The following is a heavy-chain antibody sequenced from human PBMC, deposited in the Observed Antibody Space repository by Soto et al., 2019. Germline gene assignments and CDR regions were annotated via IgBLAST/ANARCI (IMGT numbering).Heavy chain of an antibody. CDR1: GASVSSNSAA. V-gene: IGHV6-1*01. Sequence: SQTLSLTCAISGASVSSNSAAWNWIRQSPSRGLEWLGRTYYRSKWYNDYAVSVKSRITINPDTSKNQFSLQLNSVTPEDTAVYYWARDPDDDFWSCYYSFDYWGQGTVVTVSS. CDR3: ARDPDDDFWSCYYSFDY. CDR2: TYYRSKWYN. D-gene: IGHD3-3*01. J-gene: IGHJ4*02.